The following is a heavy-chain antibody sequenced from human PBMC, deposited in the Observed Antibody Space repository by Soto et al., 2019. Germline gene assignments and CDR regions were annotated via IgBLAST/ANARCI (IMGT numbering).Heavy chain of an antibody. CDR2: IIPMFDTT. CDR1: GGSFSSDA. V-gene: IGHV1-69*06. CDR3: AREVVTETTLGYFDF. J-gene: IGHJ4*02. Sequence: VASVKVSCKASGGSFSSDAITWVRQAPGQGLEWIGEIIPMFDTTNYAPEFQGRVTITADTATTTVYMEVNRLTPDDTAVYYCAREVVTETTLGYFDFWGQGALVTVSS. D-gene: IGHD2-21*02.